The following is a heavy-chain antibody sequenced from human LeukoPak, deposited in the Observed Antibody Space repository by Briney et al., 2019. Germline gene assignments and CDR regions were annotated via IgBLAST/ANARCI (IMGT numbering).Heavy chain of an antibody. CDR2: IYYSGST. J-gene: IGHJ6*03. CDR1: GGTISSSSYY. V-gene: IGHV4-39*01. CDR3: SWQAYSTIAYYYYMDV. Sequence: SETLSLTCTVSGGTISSSSYYWGWIRPPPGKGLEWSGSIYYSGSTYYNPSLKSRATISVDTTNNQFSLKLRFVTAAETAVYYVSWQAYSTIAYYYYMDVWGKGTTVTISS. D-gene: IGHD5-24*01.